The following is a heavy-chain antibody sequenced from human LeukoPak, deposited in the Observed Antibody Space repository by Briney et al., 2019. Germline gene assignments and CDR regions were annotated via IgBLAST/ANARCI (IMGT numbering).Heavy chain of an antibody. D-gene: IGHD1-26*01. Sequence: ASVTVSCKASGYTFTGYYMHWVRQAPGQGLEWMGRINPNSGGTNYAQKFQGRVTMTRDTSISTAYMELSRLRSDDTAVYYCARGTVGATGSDYWGQGTLVTVSS. V-gene: IGHV1-2*06. CDR1: GYTFTGYY. J-gene: IGHJ4*02. CDR2: INPNSGGT. CDR3: ARGTVGATGSDY.